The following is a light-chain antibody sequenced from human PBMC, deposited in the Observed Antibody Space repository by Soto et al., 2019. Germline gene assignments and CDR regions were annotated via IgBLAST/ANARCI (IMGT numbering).Light chain of an antibody. CDR3: EQYGSSPQVT. CDR1: QSVSSSY. Sequence: EIVLTQSPGTLSLSPGERATLSCRASQSVSSSYLAWYQQKPGQAPRLLIYGASSRATGIPDRFSGSRSGTDFTLTISRLEPEDCAVYYCEQYGSSPQVTFGGGTEVEIK. J-gene: IGKJ4*01. CDR2: GAS. V-gene: IGKV3-20*01.